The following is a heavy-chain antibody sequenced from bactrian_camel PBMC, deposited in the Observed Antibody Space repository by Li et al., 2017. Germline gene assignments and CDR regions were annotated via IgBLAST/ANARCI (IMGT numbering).Heavy chain of an antibody. CDR1: GFTESGAY. CDR2: IYTETDRT. Sequence: QVQLVESGGGSVQAGGSVTLSCVASGFTESGAYVAWIRQAPGKGREGVASIYTETDRTYYADSVKGRFAIWQDNAKKAVYLQINYLKPEDAAMYYCAADRALDDDCYVGSLYTDFAYWGQGTQVTVS. CDR3: AADRALDDDCYVGSLYTDFAY. V-gene: IGHV3-2*01. J-gene: IGHJ6*01. D-gene: IGHD3*01.